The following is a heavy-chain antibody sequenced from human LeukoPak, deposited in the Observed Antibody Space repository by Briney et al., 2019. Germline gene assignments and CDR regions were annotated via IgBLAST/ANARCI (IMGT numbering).Heavy chain of an antibody. CDR3: ARCAYSSGGEDGWFDP. Sequence: SETLSLTCTVSGGSISSGSYYWSWIRQPAGKGLEWIGEINHSGSTNYNPSLKSRVTISVDTSKNQFSLKLSSVTAADTAVYYCARCAYSSGGEDGWFDPWGQGTLVTVSS. V-gene: IGHV4-61*10. CDR2: INHSGST. CDR1: GGSISSGSYY. J-gene: IGHJ5*02. D-gene: IGHD6-19*01.